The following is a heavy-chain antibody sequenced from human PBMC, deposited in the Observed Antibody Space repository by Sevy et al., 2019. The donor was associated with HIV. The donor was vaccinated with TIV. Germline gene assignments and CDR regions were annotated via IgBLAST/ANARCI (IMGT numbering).Heavy chain of an antibody. V-gene: IGHV5-51*01. CDR3: ARSVYIGYAFDY. CDR2: IYPSDSDT. CDR1: GNNFNSYW. D-gene: IGHD5-12*01. Sequence: GESLKISCKGFGNNFNSYWIGWVRQMPGKGLELMGFIYPSDSDTRYSPPFQGQVTISADKSISTAYLQWSSLKASDTAIYYSARSVYIGYAFDYWGQGALVTVSS. J-gene: IGHJ4*02.